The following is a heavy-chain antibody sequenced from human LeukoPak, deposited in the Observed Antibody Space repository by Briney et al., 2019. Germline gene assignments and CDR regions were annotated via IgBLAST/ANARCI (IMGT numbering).Heavy chain of an antibody. CDR1: GYNFTTKW. CDR2: IYPGDSKT. CDR3: ARHESVFSMVV. V-gene: IGHV5-51*01. J-gene: IGHJ6*02. Sequence: GESLKISCQGSGYNFTTKWIGWVRQMPGKGLEWMGIIYPGDSKTIYSPSFQGQVFISADRSIRTAYLQWRSLKASDTAMYYCARHESVFSMVVWGQGTTVSVSS.